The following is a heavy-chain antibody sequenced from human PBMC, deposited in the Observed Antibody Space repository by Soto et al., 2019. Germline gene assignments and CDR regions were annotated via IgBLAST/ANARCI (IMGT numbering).Heavy chain of an antibody. CDR2: VWYDGSHA. D-gene: IGHD4-17*01. Sequence: QVQLVESGGGVVQPGRSLRLACAASGFTFTNYAFTWVRQTPGKGLEWVAVVWYDGSHAFYADSVKGRFTISRDDSNNTLYLEMNSLRIEDTAVYWCAREGQGYSDYGYYAFDTWGQGAMVTVSS. V-gene: IGHV3-33*01. CDR3: AREGQGYSDYGYYAFDT. CDR1: GFTFTNYA. J-gene: IGHJ3*02.